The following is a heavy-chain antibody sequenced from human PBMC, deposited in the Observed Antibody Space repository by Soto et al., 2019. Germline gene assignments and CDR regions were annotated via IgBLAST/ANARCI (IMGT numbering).Heavy chain of an antibody. V-gene: IGHV3-33*01. CDR3: ARENGDYYYYYYMDV. D-gene: IGHD4-17*01. Sequence: QVQLVEPGGGVVQPGRSLRLSCAASGFTFSSYGMHWVRQAPGKGLEWVAVIWYDGSNKYYADSVKGRFTISRDNSKNTLYLQMNSLRAEDTAVYYCARENGDYYYYYYMDVWGKGTTVTVSS. J-gene: IGHJ6*03. CDR2: IWYDGSNK. CDR1: GFTFSSYG.